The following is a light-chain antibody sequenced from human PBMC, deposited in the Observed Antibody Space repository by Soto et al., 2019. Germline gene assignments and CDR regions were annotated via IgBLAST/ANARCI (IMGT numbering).Light chain of an antibody. Sequence: EVVMTQSPATLSVSPGERATLSCRASQSVASYLAWYQQKPGQAPRLLMYGASTRATGFPARFSGSGSGTEFTLTISNLQSEDFAVYYCHQYNKWPPITFGQGTRLEIK. J-gene: IGKJ5*01. CDR3: HQYNKWPPIT. CDR1: QSVASY. CDR2: GAS. V-gene: IGKV3-15*01.